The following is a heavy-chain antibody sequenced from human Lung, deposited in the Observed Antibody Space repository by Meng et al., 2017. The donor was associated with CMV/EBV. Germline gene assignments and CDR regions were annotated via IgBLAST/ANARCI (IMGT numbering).Heavy chain of an antibody. CDR1: GFHFSGYW. CDR2: INQHGTTK. Sequence: LSLTCAASGFHFSGYWLSWVRQAPGKGLEWVANINQHGTTKYYADSLKGRFTISRDNTKNSLFLQIKSLRAEDTALYYCARELSSADYYFDYWGQGAPVTVSS. J-gene: IGHJ4*02. V-gene: IGHV3-7*01. D-gene: IGHD2-2*01. CDR3: ARELSSADYYFDY.